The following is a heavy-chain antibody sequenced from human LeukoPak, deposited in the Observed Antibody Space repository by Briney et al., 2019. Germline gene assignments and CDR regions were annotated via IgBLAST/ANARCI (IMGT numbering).Heavy chain of an antibody. D-gene: IGHD2-8*01. V-gene: IGHV4-59*08. J-gene: IGHJ3*02. CDR2: IYYSGST. CDR1: GGSISSYY. Sequence: SETLSLTCTASGGSISSYYWSWIRQPPGKGLEWIGYIYYSGSTNYNPSLKSRVTISVDTSKNQFSLKLSSVTAADTAVYYCARVGELMVYAPHGPDDAFGIWGQGTMVTVSS. CDR3: ARVGELMVYAPHGPDDAFGI.